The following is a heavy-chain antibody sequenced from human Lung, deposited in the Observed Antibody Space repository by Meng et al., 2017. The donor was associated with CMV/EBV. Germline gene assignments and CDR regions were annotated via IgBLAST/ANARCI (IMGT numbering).Heavy chain of an antibody. CDR3: AREGVGVSMGAMDV. D-gene: IGHD2/OR15-2a*01. CDR1: GYTFTSYD. Sequence: ASVKVSCKASGYTFTSYDINWVRQATGQGLEWMGWMNPNNGNTGYAQKFQGRVTITRDSSINTAYMELSSLRSGDTAVYYCAREGVGVSMGAMDVWGQGTTVTVSS. CDR2: MNPNNGNT. J-gene: IGHJ6*02. V-gene: IGHV1-8*03.